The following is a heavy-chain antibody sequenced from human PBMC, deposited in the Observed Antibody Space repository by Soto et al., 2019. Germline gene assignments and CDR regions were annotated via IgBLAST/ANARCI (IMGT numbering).Heavy chain of an antibody. Sequence: EVQLVESGGDLVQPGGSLRLSCAASGITVNNNYMSWVRQAPGKGLEWVSVIYSGGSTGYAESVKGRFTISRDNPKNTVYLQMNGLRAEDTAVYYCARDVGVWGRGTTVTVSS. V-gene: IGHV3-66*01. J-gene: IGHJ6*04. CDR1: GITVNNNY. CDR2: IYSGGST. CDR3: ARDVGV.